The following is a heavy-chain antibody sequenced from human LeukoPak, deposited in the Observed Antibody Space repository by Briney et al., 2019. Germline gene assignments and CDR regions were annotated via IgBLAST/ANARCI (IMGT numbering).Heavy chain of an antibody. V-gene: IGHV4-59*11. CDR1: GGSISSHY. Sequence: SETLSLTCTVSGGSISSHYWSWIRQPPGKGLEWIGYIYYSGSTNYNPSLKSRVTISVDTSKNQFSLKLSPVTAADTAVYYCARVWSEYYYDSSGYDPWGQGTLATVSS. J-gene: IGHJ5*02. CDR3: ARVWSEYYYDSSGYDP. CDR2: IYYSGST. D-gene: IGHD3-22*01.